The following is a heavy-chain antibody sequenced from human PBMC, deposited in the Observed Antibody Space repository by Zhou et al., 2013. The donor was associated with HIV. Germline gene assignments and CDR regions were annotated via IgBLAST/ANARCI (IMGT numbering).Heavy chain of an antibody. V-gene: IGHV1-46*01. Sequence: QVQLVQSGAEVKKPGASVKVSCKASGYTFTTYYMHWVRQAPGQGLEWLGIINPTSGSTSYSQKFQGRVTMTRDTSTSTVYMELSSLRSDDTAVYYCARVRAKAVAGWAAGTTFHGTWGHG. CDR3: ARVRAKAVAGWAAGTTFHGT. D-gene: IGHD6-19*01. CDR1: GYTFTTYY. J-gene: IGHJ3*01. CDR2: INPTSGST.